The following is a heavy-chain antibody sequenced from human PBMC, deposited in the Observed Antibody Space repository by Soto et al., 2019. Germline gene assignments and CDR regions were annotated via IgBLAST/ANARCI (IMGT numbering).Heavy chain of an antibody. CDR2: IYPGDSNI. J-gene: IGHJ6*02. CDR3: ARHLGSPGYYYGMDV. CDR1: GYNFNSYW. V-gene: IGHV5-51*01. Sequence: SLKISCKGSGYNFNSYWIDWVRQTPGKGLEWMGIIYPGDSNIKYSPSFQGQVTISADRSISTTYLQWSSLKASDTAIYYCARHLGSPGYYYGMDVWGQGTKVTVSS. D-gene: IGHD6-13*01.